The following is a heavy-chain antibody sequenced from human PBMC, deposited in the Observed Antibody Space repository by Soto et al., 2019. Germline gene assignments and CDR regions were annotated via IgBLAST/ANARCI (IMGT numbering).Heavy chain of an antibody. CDR3: TTGEGHCSTTSCYFSCYYYGMDV. J-gene: IGHJ6*02. CDR1: GFTFSNAW. V-gene: IGHV3-15*01. CDR2: IKSKTDGGTA. Sequence: EVQLVESGGGLVKPGGSLRLSGTGAGFTFSNAWMSWVRQAPGKGLEWVGRIKSKTDGGTADYAAPVKGRFTISRDDSKDTLFLQMNSLKTEDTAVYYCTTGEGHCSTTSCYFSCYYYGMDVWGQGTTVTVSS. D-gene: IGHD2-2*01.